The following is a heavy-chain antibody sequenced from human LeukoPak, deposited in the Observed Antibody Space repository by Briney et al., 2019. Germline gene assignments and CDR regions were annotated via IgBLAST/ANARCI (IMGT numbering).Heavy chain of an antibody. CDR2: IYYSGST. V-gene: IGHV4-31*11. CDR3: ARDRVGLNAFDI. CDR1: GGSFSGYY. Sequence: SETLSLTCAVYGGSFSGYYWSWIRQHPGKGLEWIGYIYYSGSTYYNPSLKSRVTISVDTSKNQFSLKLSSVTAADTAVYYCARDRVGLNAFDIWGQGTMVTVSS. J-gene: IGHJ3*02. D-gene: IGHD1-26*01.